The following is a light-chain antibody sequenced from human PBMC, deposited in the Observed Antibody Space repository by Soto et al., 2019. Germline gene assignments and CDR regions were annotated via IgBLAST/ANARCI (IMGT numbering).Light chain of an antibody. CDR2: GSS. V-gene: IGKV3-15*01. J-gene: IGKJ4*01. CDR1: QSVGSN. Sequence: EIVMTQSPATLSVSPGERATLSCRASQSVGSNLAWYQQIPGQAPRLLIYGSSSRATGIPARFTGSGSGTAFTLTISSLQSEDFAVDYCQQCNNGPLTFGGGTKVEIK. CDR3: QQCNNGPLT.